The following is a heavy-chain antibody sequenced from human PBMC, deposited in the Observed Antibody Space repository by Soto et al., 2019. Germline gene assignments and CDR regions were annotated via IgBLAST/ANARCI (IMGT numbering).Heavy chain of an antibody. J-gene: IGHJ4*02. CDR2: ILYSGST. CDR3: ARRRDAYTVFDY. V-gene: IGHV4-59*08. CDR1: GGSISSYY. Sequence: QVQLQESGPGLVKPSETLSLTCTVSGGSISSYYWSWIRQPPGKGLEWIGYILYSGSTNYNPSLKGRATISVDTSKNQFSLKLSSVTAADTAVYYCARRRDAYTVFDYWGQGALVTVSS. D-gene: IGHD3-16*01.